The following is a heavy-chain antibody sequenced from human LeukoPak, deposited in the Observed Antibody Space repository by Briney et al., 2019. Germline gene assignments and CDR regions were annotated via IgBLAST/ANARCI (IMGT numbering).Heavy chain of an antibody. CDR1: GGTFSSYA. J-gene: IGHJ4*02. CDR3: ARDLAGPSRL. V-gene: IGHV1-69*05. Sequence: SVKVSCXASGGTFSSYAISWVRQAPGQGLEWMGGIIPIFGTANYAQKFQGRVTITTDESTSTAYMELSSLRSEDTAVYYCARDLAGPSRLWGQGTLVTVSS. CDR2: IIPIFGTA.